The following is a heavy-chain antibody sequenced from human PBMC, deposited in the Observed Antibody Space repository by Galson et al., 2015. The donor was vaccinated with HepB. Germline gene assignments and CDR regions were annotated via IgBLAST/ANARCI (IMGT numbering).Heavy chain of an antibody. J-gene: IGHJ6*02. CDR2: ISSSSSYI. D-gene: IGHD3-10*01. CDR3: ARDQDGSGSPMDV. Sequence: SLRLSCAASGFTFSSYSMNWVRQAPGKGLEWVSSISSSSSYIYYADSVKGRFTISRDNAKNSLYLQMNSLRAEDTAVYYCARDQDGSGSPMDVWGQGTTVTVSS. V-gene: IGHV3-21*01. CDR1: GFTFSSYS.